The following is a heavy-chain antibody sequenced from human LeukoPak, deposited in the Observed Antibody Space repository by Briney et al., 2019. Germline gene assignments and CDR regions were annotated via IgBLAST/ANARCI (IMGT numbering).Heavy chain of an antibody. J-gene: IGHJ4*02. CDR1: GGSVSSTNW. CDR2: VHLDGRT. CDR3: ARGARAGYNLEPFDY. V-gene: IGHV4-4*02. Sequence: PSGTLSLTCAVSGGSVSSTNWWTWFRQPPGKGLEWIGEVHLDGRTNYNPSLTGRLTMSVDLYENHISLKLTSVTAADTAVYYCARGARAGYNLEPFDYWGQGTLVTVSS. D-gene: IGHD5-24*01.